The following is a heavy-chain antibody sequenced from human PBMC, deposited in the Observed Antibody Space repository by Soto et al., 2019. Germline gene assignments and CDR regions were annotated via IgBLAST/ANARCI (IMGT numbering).Heavy chain of an antibody. CDR2: ISYDGSNK. D-gene: IGHD4-17*01. J-gene: IGHJ1*01. V-gene: IGHV3-30*18. CDR1: GFTFSSYG. CDR3: AKESWQYGDYLSPHGQYFQH. Sequence: QVQLVESGGGVVQPGRSLRLSCAASGFTFSSYGMHWVRQAPGKGLEWVAVISYDGSNKYYADSVKGRFTISRDNSKNTLYLQMNSLRAEDTAVYYCAKESWQYGDYLSPHGQYFQHWGQGTLVTVSS.